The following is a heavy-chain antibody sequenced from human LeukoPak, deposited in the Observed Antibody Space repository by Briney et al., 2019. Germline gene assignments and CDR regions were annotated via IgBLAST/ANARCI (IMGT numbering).Heavy chain of an antibody. V-gene: IGHV3-64D*06. J-gene: IGHJ4*02. CDR1: GFTFSRCA. D-gene: IGHD3-10*01. CDR2: INNDGGST. CDR3: VKRDGSGSYDY. Sequence: GGSLRLSCSASGFTFSRCAMHWVRQAPGKGLEYVSAINNDGGSTYYADSVKGRFTISRDNSKNTLYLQMSSLRAEDTAVYYCVKRDGSGSYDYWGQGTLVTVSS.